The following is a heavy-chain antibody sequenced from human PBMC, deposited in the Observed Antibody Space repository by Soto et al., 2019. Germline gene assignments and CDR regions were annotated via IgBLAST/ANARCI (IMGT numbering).Heavy chain of an antibody. CDR3: ARGPGYYDILTGYSPCLFDY. CDR1: GFTFSNYA. CDR2: LSDGGGTI. V-gene: IGHV3-23*01. Sequence: GGSLRLSCAASGFTFSNYAMSWVRQAPGKGLEWVSGLSDGGGTIYYADSVKGRFTISRDNAKNSLYLQMNSLRDEDTAVYYCARGPGYYDILTGYSPCLFDYWGQGTLVTVSS. D-gene: IGHD3-9*01. J-gene: IGHJ4*02.